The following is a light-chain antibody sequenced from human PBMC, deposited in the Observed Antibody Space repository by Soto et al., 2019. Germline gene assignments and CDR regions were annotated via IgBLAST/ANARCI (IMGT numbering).Light chain of an antibody. J-gene: IGKJ5*01. Sequence: DIVMTQTPLSLSVTPGQCASMSCKSSQSLLQSDGQTYLFWSLQKPGQPPQLRPYEVSRRLSGVPDRSSGSGSGTDFTLKISRVEAVDVGVYYCMQSIQLPITFGQGTRLEIK. CDR3: MQSIQLPIT. CDR2: EVS. CDR1: QSLLQSDGQTY. V-gene: IGKV2D-29*01.